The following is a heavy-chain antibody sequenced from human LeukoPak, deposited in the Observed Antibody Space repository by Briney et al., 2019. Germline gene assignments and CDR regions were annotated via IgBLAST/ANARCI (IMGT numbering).Heavy chain of an antibody. Sequence: GGSLRLSCAASGFTFSSYAMSWVRQAPGKGLEWVSAISGSGGSTYYADSVKGRFTISRDNSKNTLYLQMNSLRAEDTAVYYCAKVPYIVVVPAAHFDYWGQGTLVTVSS. J-gene: IGHJ4*02. CDR1: GFTFSSYA. V-gene: IGHV3-23*01. CDR2: ISGSGGST. D-gene: IGHD2-2*01. CDR3: AKVPYIVVVPAAHFDY.